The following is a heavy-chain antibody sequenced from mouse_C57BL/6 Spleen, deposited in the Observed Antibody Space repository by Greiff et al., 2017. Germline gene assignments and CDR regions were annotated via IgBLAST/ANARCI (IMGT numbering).Heavy chain of an antibody. Sequence: EVQLVESVAELVRPGASVKLSCTASGFNIKNTYMHWVKQRPEQGLEWIGRIDPANGNTKYAPKFQGKATITADTSSNTAYLQLSSLTSEDTAIYYCATLYYDYDGDFDYWGQGTTLTVSS. CDR1: GFNIKNTY. D-gene: IGHD2-4*01. V-gene: IGHV14-3*01. CDR2: IDPANGNT. J-gene: IGHJ2*01. CDR3: ATLYYDYDGDFDY.